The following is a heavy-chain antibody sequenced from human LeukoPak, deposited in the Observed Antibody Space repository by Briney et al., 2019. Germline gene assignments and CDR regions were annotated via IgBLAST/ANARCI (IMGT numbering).Heavy chain of an antibody. V-gene: IGHV3-23*01. J-gene: IGHJ4*02. D-gene: IGHD3-16*02. CDR2: ISGSGGST. CDR1: GFTFSSYA. Sequence: GGSLRLSCAASGFTFSSYAMSWVRQAPGKGLEWVSAISGSGGSTYYADSVKGRFTISRDNSKNTLYLQMNSLRAEDTAVYYCAKMPGGYDYVWGSYRCYYFDYWGQGTLVTVSS. CDR3: AKMPGGYDYVWGSYRCYYFDY.